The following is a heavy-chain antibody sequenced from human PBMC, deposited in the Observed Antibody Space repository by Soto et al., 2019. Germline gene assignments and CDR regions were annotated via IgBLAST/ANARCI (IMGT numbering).Heavy chain of an antibody. Sequence: PGGALRLSCAASGFSCGSFAMSWVRQAPRKGLEWVSAISAGGVTTYYTDSVKGRYTSSRDNSKNTLFLQMNSLRVEDTAVYYCVKATQDTTYFDYWGQGTLVTVSS. J-gene: IGHJ4*02. D-gene: IGHD1-1*01. CDR2: ISAGGVTT. CDR1: GFSCGSFA. V-gene: IGHV3-23*01. CDR3: VKATQDTTYFDY.